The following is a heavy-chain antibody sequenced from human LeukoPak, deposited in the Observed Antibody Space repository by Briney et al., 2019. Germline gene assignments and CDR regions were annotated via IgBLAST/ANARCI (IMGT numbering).Heavy chain of an antibody. Sequence: GGSLRLSCTASGFTFSSYAMSWVRQAPGKGLEWVSAISGSGGSTYYADSVKGRFTISRDNSKNTLYLQMNSLRAEDTAVYYCAKGLIAAAGPTDFDYWGQGTLVTVSS. D-gene: IGHD6-13*01. CDR2: ISGSGGST. V-gene: IGHV3-23*01. J-gene: IGHJ4*02. CDR1: GFTFSSYA. CDR3: AKGLIAAAGPTDFDY.